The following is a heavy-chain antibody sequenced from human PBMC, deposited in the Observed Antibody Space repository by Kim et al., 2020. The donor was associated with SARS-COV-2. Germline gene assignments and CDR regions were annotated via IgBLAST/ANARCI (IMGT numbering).Heavy chain of an antibody. D-gene: IGHD3-22*01. CDR2: GDGGSR. J-gene: IGHJ4*02. Sequence: GDGGSRYDADSVESRFTISRDNTKNTLYLQMNSRRAEDTAVYDCAKIGGNWGQGTLVTVSS. V-gene: IGHV3-23*01. CDR3: AKIGGN.